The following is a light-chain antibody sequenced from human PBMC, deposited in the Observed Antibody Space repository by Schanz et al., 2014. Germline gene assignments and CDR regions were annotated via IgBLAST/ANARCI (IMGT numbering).Light chain of an antibody. CDR3: QQHNNWWGLT. J-gene: IGKJ4*01. V-gene: IGKV3-15*01. Sequence: EIVLTQSPGTLSLSPGERGTLSCRASQTVSNNLAWYQQKPGQTPRLLIYGASTRATGIPAKFSGSGSGTEFTLTISSLQSEDFAVYYCQQHNNWWGLTFGGGTKVEIK. CDR1: QTVSNN. CDR2: GAS.